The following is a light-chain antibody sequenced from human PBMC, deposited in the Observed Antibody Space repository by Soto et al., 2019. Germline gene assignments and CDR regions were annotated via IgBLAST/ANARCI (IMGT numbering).Light chain of an antibody. J-gene: IGKJ1*01. V-gene: IGKV3-15*01. CDR1: HSVNSH. Sequence: MMMPQSPATLSVSPGERVTLSCRTSHSVNSHVAWYQQKPGQAPRLLLYGASTRATGIPARFSGSAPGTEFTLTISSLQSEDFAIYYCQQYNNLPPWTFGQGSKVDIK. CDR3: QQYNNLPPWT. CDR2: GAS.